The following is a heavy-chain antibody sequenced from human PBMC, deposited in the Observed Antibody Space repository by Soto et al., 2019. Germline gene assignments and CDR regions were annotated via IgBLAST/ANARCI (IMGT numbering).Heavy chain of an antibody. V-gene: IGHV1-18*01. CDR3: AREPNCFAC. Sequence: QVQLVHSGAEVKKPGASVKVSCKASGYTFTSYGISWVRQAPGQGLEWMGWISAYNGNTNYAQTLQGRVTMSTDTSTSRAYRELRSLRSDETAVYYCAREPNCFACWGQGTLVTVSS. CDR1: GYTFTSYG. CDR2: ISAYNGNT. J-gene: IGHJ4*02.